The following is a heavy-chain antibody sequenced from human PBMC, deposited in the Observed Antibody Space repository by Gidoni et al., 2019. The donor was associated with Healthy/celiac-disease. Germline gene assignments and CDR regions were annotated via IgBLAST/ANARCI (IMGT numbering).Heavy chain of an antibody. CDR2: IYYSGST. V-gene: IGHV4-59*08. D-gene: IGHD3-10*01. J-gene: IGHJ4*02. Sequence: QVQLQESGPGLVKPSETLSLTCTVSGGSISSYYWSWIRQPPGKGLEWIGYIYYSGSTNYNPSLKSRVTISVDTSKNQFSLKLSSVTAADTAVYYCARQDGSGSYYIDYWGQGTLVTVSS. CDR3: ARQDGSGSYYIDY. CDR1: GGSISSYY.